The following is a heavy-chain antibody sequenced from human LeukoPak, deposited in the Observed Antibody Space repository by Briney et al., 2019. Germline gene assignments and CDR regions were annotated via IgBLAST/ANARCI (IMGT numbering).Heavy chain of an antibody. CDR3: AKGYYPLLRQGGWFDP. V-gene: IGHV3-23*01. Sequence: PGGSLRLSCAASGFTFSSYAMSWVRQAPGKGLEWVSAISGSGGSTYYADSVKGRFTISRDNFKNTLYLQMNSLRAEDTAVYYCAKGYYPLLRQGGWFDPWGQGTLVTVSS. D-gene: IGHD2-2*01. CDR1: GFTFSSYA. J-gene: IGHJ5*02. CDR2: ISGSGGST.